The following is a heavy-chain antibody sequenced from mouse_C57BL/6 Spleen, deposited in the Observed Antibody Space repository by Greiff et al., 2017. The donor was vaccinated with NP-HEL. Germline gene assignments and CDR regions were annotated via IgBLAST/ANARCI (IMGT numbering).Heavy chain of an antibody. J-gene: IGHJ2*01. CDR2: INYDGSST. CDR3: ARVGDSNFFDY. CDR1: GFTFSDYY. Sequence: EVMLVESEGGLVQPGSSMKLSCTASGFTFSDYYMAWVRQVPEKGLEWVANINYDGSSTYYLDSLKSRFIISRDNAKNILYLQMSSLKSEDTATYYCARVGDSNFFDYWGQGTTLTVSS. V-gene: IGHV5-16*01. D-gene: IGHD2-5*01.